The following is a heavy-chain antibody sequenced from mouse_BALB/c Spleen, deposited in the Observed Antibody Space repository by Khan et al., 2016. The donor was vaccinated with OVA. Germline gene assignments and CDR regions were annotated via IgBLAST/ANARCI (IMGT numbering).Heavy chain of an antibody. Sequence: QVQLKESGPGLVAPSQSLSSTCTVSGFSLSRYNIHWVRQPPGKGLEWLGVIWGGGGTDYNSTLKSRLSISKDNSKSQVFLKMNSLQTDDTASYCCARADYRYNGYDAMDYWGQGTSVTVSS. J-gene: IGHJ4*01. D-gene: IGHD2-14*01. CDR1: GFSLSRYN. CDR3: ARADYRYNGYDAMDY. V-gene: IGHV2-6-4*01. CDR2: IWGGGGT.